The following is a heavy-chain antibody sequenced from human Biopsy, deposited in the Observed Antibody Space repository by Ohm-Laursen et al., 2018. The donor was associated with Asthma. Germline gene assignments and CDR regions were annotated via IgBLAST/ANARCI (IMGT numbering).Heavy chain of an antibody. CDR2: INAANGNT. CDR3: ARTYFDFLTGQVHDAFAM. Sequence: ASVKVSCKASGYTFINYAIHWVRQAPGHSLEWMGWINAANGNTKYSQKFQGRLTISRDTSASTAYMDLSRLRSEDTAVYYCARTYFDFLTGQVHDAFAMWGQGTMVTVSS. D-gene: IGHD3-9*01. CDR1: GYTFINYA. V-gene: IGHV1-3*01. J-gene: IGHJ3*02.